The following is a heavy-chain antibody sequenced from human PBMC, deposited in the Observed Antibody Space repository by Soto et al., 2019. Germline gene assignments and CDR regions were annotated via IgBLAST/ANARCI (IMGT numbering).Heavy chain of an antibody. D-gene: IGHD5-12*01. Sequence: QVQLVESGGGVVQPGRSLRLYCAASGFTFSSYGMHWVRQDPGKGLEWVAVISYDGSNKYYADSVKGRFTISRDNSKNTLYLQMNSLRAEDTAVYYCAKDLRAMVATWYFDYWGQGTLVTVSS. CDR1: GFTFSSYG. J-gene: IGHJ4*02. CDR2: ISYDGSNK. CDR3: AKDLRAMVATWYFDY. V-gene: IGHV3-30*18.